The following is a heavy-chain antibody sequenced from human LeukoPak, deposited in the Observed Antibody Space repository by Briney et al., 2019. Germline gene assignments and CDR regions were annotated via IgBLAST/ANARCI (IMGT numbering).Heavy chain of an antibody. V-gene: IGHV4-59*01. CDR2: VSYRGST. CDR1: GGPITGYY. D-gene: IGHD7-27*01. J-gene: IGHJ4*02. CDR3: ASRWVLTGEPY. Sequence: PSETLSLTCTVFGGPITGYYWSWIRQPPGKGLEWIGYVSYRGSTNYNPSLKSRVTISVDTSKNQFSLKLSSVTAADTAVYYCASRWVLTGEPYWGQGTLVTVSS.